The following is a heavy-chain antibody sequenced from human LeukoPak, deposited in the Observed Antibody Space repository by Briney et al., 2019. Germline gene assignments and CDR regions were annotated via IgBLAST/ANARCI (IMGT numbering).Heavy chain of an antibody. V-gene: IGHV4-34*01. Sequence: SETLSLSCAVYGGSFSGYYWTWIRQPPGKGLEWIGEINHSGSTTYKPSLKSRVTISVDTSKNQFSLKLSSVTAADTAVYYCARGRHPYYYGSGRRYFDYWGQGTLVTVSS. D-gene: IGHD3-10*01. CDR1: GGSFSGYY. J-gene: IGHJ4*02. CDR2: INHSGST. CDR3: ARGRHPYYYGSGRRYFDY.